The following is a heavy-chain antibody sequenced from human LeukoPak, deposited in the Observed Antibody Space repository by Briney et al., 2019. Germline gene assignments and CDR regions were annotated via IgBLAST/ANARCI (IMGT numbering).Heavy chain of an antibody. CDR1: GGTFSSYA. J-gene: IGHJ5*02. D-gene: IGHD6-13*01. Sequence: GAPVKVSCKASGGTFSSYAISWVRQAPGQGLEWMGGIIPIFGTANYAQKFQGRVTITADKSTSTAYMELSSLRSEDTAVYYCARDRTTGYSSSWYVGWFDPWGQGTLVTVSS. V-gene: IGHV1-69*06. CDR2: IIPIFGTA. CDR3: ARDRTTGYSSSWYVGWFDP.